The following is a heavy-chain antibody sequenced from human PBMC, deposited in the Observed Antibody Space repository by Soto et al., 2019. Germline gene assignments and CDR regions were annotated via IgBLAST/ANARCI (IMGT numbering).Heavy chain of an antibody. CDR3: ARRFPGAETSVPFDYYGMDV. D-gene: IGHD1-7*01. CDR1: GGSFSGYY. J-gene: IGHJ6*02. Sequence: PSETLSLTCAVYGGSFSGYYWSWIRQPPGKGLEWIGEINHSGSTNYNPSLKSRVTISVDTSKNQFSLKLSSVTAADTAVYYCARRFPGAETSVPFDYYGMDVWGQGTTVTVSS. V-gene: IGHV4-34*01. CDR2: INHSGST.